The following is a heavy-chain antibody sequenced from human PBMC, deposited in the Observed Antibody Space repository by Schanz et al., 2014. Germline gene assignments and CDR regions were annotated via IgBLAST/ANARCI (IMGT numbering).Heavy chain of an antibody. CDR2: ISASGGDT. CDR3: ARAGYDADNWFDP. CDR1: EFTFSTDA. Sequence: DVHLLESGGGLVQPGGSLRLSCAASEFTFSTDAMSWVRQAPGKGLEWLSVISASGGDTYYADSVKGRFTISRDNSKSTLYVEMNSLRVEDTAVYYCARAGYDADNWFDPWGQGTLVTVSS. J-gene: IGHJ5*02. D-gene: IGHD2-2*01. V-gene: IGHV3-23*01.